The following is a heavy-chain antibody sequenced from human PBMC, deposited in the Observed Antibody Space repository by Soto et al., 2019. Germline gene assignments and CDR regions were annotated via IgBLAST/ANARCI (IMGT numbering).Heavy chain of an antibody. J-gene: IGHJ5*02. D-gene: IGHD3-10*01. V-gene: IGHV1-69*12. Sequence: QVQLVQSGAEVKKPGSSVKVSCKASGGTFSRYTITWVRQAPGQGLEWMGGIIPIFGTANYAQKFQGRVTITADESTSTAYMELSGLRSEDTAVYYCARTFRCGELEDSRFDPWGQGTLVTVSS. CDR2: IIPIFGTA. CDR1: GGTFSRYT. CDR3: ARTFRCGELEDSRFDP.